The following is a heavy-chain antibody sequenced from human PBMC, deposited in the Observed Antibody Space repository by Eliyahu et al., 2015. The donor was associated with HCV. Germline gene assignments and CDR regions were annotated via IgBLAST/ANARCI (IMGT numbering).Heavy chain of an antibody. CDR1: GXXFSSYA. J-gene: IGHJ4*02. CDR2: XRAGNGVT. D-gene: IGHD5-24*01. Sequence: EVQLLESGGGLVQPGGSLRLXCTASGXXFSSYAMSWVRQSPGKGLEWVSSXRAGNGVTYYADSVKGRFTISRDDSKNTLYLQMNSLRAEDTALYYCAKAPETWYYFDYWGQGSLVTVSS. CDR3: AKAPETWYYFDY. V-gene: IGHV3-23*01.